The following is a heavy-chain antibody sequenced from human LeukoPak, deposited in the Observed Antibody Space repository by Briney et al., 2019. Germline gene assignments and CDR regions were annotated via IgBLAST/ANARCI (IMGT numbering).Heavy chain of an antibody. CDR2: ICTDGSTT. CDR1: EFAFFSYG. V-gene: IGHV3-74*01. J-gene: IGHJ5*01. Sequence: GGSLRLSCVASEFAFFSYGMQWVRQAPGKGLVWVSRICTDGSTTNYADSVKGRFTISRDNAKNTLYLEMKRLRVEDTAVYYCARELPREVTLDSWGQGTLVTVSP. D-gene: IGHD2-21*02. CDR3: ARELPREVTLDS.